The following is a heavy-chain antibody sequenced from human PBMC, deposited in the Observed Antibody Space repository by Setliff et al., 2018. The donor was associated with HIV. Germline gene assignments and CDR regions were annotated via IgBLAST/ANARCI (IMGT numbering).Heavy chain of an antibody. Sequence: SETLSLTCTVSGGSISGGVHYWSWIRQHPGKGLEWIGYIHYSGGTYHNPSLKSQVTISVDTSKNRLSLKLSSVTAADAAVYYCARAMSSSWYIDGFDIWGQGTVGT. D-gene: IGHD6-13*01. CDR3: ARAMSSSWYIDGFDI. J-gene: IGHJ3*02. V-gene: IGHV4-31*01. CDR2: IHYSGGT. CDR1: GGSISGGVHY.